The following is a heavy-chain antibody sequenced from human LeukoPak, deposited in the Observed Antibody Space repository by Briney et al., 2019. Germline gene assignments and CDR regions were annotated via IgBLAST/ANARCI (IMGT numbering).Heavy chain of an antibody. V-gene: IGHV5-51*01. CDR2: IYPGDSDT. CDR1: GYSFTSNW. Sequence: GESLKISCKGSGYSFTSNWLGWVRQMPGKGLEWMGIIYPGDSDTRYSPSFQGQVTISADKSISTTYLQWSSLKALDTAIYYCARICIYGMVFDNWGQGTLVTVSS. D-gene: IGHD3-10*01. CDR3: ARICIYGMVFDN. J-gene: IGHJ4*02.